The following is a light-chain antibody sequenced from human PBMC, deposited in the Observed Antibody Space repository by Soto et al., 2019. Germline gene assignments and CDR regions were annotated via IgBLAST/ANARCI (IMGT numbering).Light chain of an antibody. CDR3: LLSYSGACGV. J-gene: IGLJ3*02. CDR2: DTS. V-gene: IGLV7-46*01. CDR1: TGAVTSGHY. Sequence: QAVVTQEPSLTVSPGGTVTLTCGSSTGAVTSGHYPYWFQQKPGQAPRTLIYDTSNKHSWTPARFSGSLLGGKAALTLSGAQPEDEAEYYCLLSYSGACGVFGGGTKVTVL.